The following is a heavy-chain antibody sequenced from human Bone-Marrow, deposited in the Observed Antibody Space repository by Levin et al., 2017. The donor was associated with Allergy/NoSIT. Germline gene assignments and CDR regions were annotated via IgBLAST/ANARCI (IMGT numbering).Heavy chain of an antibody. D-gene: IGHD6-13*01. J-gene: IGHJ4*02. V-gene: IGHV1-8*01. CDR3: ARQRYSSPTGY. CDR2: MNPNSGKT. CDR1: GYTFTSYD. Sequence: ASVKVSCKTSGYTFTSYDLNWVRQAPGQGLEWMGWMNPNSGKTGYARSFQGRVSMTRNTSTSTASMELSSLTSEDTAVYYCARQRYSSPTGYWGQGTLVTVSS.